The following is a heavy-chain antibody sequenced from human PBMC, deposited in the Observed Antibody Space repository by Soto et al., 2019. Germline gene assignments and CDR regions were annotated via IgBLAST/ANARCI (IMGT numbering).Heavy chain of an antibody. V-gene: IGHV4-4*02. CDR3: ARDPDGDIPINY. D-gene: IGHD4-17*01. Sequence: QVQLQESGPGLVKPSGTLSLTCAVSGVSISSSYWWSWVRQPPGKGLEWIGEIYHSGSTNYNPSLKRRFTISIDSSKNPFSLNLSYVTAADTAVYYCARDPDGDIPINYWGQGTLVTVSS. CDR1: GVSISSSYW. CDR2: IYHSGST. J-gene: IGHJ4*02.